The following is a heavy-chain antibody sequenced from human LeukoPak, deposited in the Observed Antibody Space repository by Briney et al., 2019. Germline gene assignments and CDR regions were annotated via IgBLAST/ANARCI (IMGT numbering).Heavy chain of an antibody. CDR2: IKQDGSEK. D-gene: IGHD1-1*01. V-gene: IGHV3-7*01. CDR3: VRDYNWGFDY. J-gene: IGHJ4*02. CDR1: GLILSTYW. Sequence: PGGSLRLSCAASGLILSTYWMSWVRQAPGKGLEWVANIKQDGSEKYYVDSVKGRFTISRDNSKNNVYLQMYSLRVEDTSIYYCVRDYNWGFDYWGQGTVVTVSS.